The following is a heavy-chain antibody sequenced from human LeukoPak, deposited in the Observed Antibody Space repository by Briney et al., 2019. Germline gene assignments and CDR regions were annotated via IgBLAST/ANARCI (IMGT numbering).Heavy chain of an antibody. Sequence: ASVKVSCKVSGYTLTELSMHWVRQAPGKGLEWMGGFDPEDGETIYAQKFQGRVTMTEDTSTDTAYMELSSLRSEDTAVYYCATALAYCGGGSCYSGWFDPWGQGTLVTVSS. J-gene: IGHJ5*02. D-gene: IGHD2-15*01. CDR2: FDPEDGET. V-gene: IGHV1-24*01. CDR1: GYTLTELS. CDR3: ATALAYCGGGSCYSGWFDP.